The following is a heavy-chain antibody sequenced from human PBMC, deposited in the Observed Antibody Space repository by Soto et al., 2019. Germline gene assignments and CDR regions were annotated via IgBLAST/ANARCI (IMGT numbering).Heavy chain of an antibody. CDR1: GGSISSYY. CDR3: ARLYSSGWYPSDYYGMDV. Sequence: SETLSLTCTVSGGSISSYYWSWIRQPPGKGLEWIGYIYYSGSTNYNPSLKSRVTISVDTSKNQFSLKLSSVTAADTAVYYCARLYSSGWYPSDYYGMDVWGQGTTVTVSS. D-gene: IGHD6-19*01. J-gene: IGHJ6*02. CDR2: IYYSGST. V-gene: IGHV4-59*01.